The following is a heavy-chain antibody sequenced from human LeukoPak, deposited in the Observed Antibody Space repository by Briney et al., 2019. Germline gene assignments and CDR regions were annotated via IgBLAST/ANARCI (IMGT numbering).Heavy chain of an antibody. CDR3: ARGGRPSSY. CDR2: INHSGST. J-gene: IGHJ4*02. Sequence: SETLSLPCAVHGGSFSGYYWSWIRQPPGKGLEWIGEINHSGSTNYNPSLKSRVTISVDTSKNQFSLKLSSVTAADTAVYYCARGGRPSSYWGQGTLVTVSS. CDR1: GGSFSGYY. V-gene: IGHV4-34*01.